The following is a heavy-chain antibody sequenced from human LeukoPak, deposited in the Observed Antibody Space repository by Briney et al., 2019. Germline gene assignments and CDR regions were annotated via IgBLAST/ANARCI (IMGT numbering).Heavy chain of an antibody. CDR3: ARDVAGGPIYYYSYYMDV. Sequence: ASVKVSCKASGYTFTSYGISWVRQAPGQGLEWMGWISAYNGNTNYAQKLQGRVTMTTDTSTSTAYMELRSLRSEDTAVYYCARDVAGGPIYYYSYYMDVWGKGTTVTVSS. CDR1: GYTFTSYG. V-gene: IGHV1-18*01. D-gene: IGHD1-26*01. J-gene: IGHJ6*03. CDR2: ISAYNGNT.